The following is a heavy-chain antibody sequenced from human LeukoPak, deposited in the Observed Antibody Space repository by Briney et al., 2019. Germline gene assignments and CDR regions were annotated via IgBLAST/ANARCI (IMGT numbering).Heavy chain of an antibody. CDR1: GGSISSYY. CDR2: IYTSGST. V-gene: IGHV4-4*07. Sequence: SETLSLTCTVSGGSISSYYWSWIRQPAGKGLEWIGRIYTSGSTNYSPSLKSRVTMSVDTSKNQFSLKLSSVTAADTAVYYCARDWIAAAGTHFDYWGQGTLVTVSS. D-gene: IGHD6-13*01. J-gene: IGHJ4*02. CDR3: ARDWIAAAGTHFDY.